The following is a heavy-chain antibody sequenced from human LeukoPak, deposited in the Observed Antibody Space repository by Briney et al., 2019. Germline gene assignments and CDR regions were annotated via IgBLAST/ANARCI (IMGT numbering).Heavy chain of an antibody. D-gene: IGHD1-20*01. CDR2: ISFDGRNQ. CDR1: GFSPISSG. CDR3: AKQAYNWNDVLGY. Sequence: PGGSLRLSCVASGFSPISSGMHWVRQAPGKGLEWVALISFDGRNQDYADSVKGRFTISRDTSNNTVSLQMNSLRPDDTAVYYCAKQAYNWNDVLGYWGQGTLVTVSS. V-gene: IGHV3-30*18. J-gene: IGHJ4*02.